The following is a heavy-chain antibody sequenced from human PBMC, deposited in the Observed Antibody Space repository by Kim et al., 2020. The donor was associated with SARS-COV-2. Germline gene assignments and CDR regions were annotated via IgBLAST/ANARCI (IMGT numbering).Heavy chain of an antibody. CDR3: ARDLRSYYFAY. D-gene: IGHD1-26*01. J-gene: IGHJ4*02. Sequence: SVKVSCKASGGTFSSYAISWVRQAPGQGLEWMGRIIPVLGIANYAQKFQGRVTITADKSTSTAYMELSSLRSEDTAVYYCARDLRSYYFAYWGQGTLVT. V-gene: IGHV1-69*04. CDR2: IIPVLGIA. CDR1: GGTFSSYA.